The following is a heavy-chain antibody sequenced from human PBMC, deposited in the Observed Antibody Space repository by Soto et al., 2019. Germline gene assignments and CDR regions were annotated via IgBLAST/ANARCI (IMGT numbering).Heavy chain of an antibody. D-gene: IGHD3-10*01. Sequence: GGSLRLSCAASGFTFSSYGMHWVRQAPGKGLEWVAVIWYDGSNKYYADSVKGRFTISRDNSKNTLYLQMNSLRAEDTAVYYCARVGGFGEFVYYYYMDVWGKGTTVTVSS. CDR3: ARVGGFGEFVYYYYMDV. J-gene: IGHJ6*03. CDR2: IWYDGSNK. V-gene: IGHV3-33*01. CDR1: GFTFSSYG.